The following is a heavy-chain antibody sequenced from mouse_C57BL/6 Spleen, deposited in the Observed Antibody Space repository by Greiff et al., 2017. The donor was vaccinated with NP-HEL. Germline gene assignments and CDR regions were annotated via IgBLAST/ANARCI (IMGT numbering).Heavy chain of an antibody. D-gene: IGHD1-1*01. CDR1: GYAFSSSW. J-gene: IGHJ2*01. Sequence: QVQLQQSGPELVKPGASVKISCKASGYAFSSSWMNWVKQRPGKGLEWIGRIYPGDGDTNYNGKFKGKATLTADKSSSTAYMQLSSLTSEDSAVYFCARWIDYYVSSYFDYWGQGTTLTVSS. CDR3: ARWIDYYVSSYFDY. V-gene: IGHV1-82*01. CDR2: IYPGDGDT.